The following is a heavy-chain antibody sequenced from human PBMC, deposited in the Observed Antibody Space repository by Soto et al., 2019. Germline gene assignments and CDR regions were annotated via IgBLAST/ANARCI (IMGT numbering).Heavy chain of an antibody. J-gene: IGHJ4*02. CDR1: GGSISNSY. V-gene: IGHV4-4*09. CDR3: GRRWGAAFDY. CDR2: IHSSGST. D-gene: IGHD1-26*01. Sequence: SETLSLTCPVSGGSISNSYWSWIRQPPGKGLQWIAYIHSSGSTNYNPSLKSRVTMSVDTSKNQFSLKLSSVTAADTAVYYCGRRWGAAFDYWGQGTLVTVSS.